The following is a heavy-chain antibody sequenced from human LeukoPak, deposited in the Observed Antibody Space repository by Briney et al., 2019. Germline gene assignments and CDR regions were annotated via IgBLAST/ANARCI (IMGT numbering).Heavy chain of an antibody. CDR3: AKSHGDPFDY. D-gene: IGHD4-17*01. J-gene: IGHJ4*02. CDR1: GLAFSSNA. V-gene: IGHV3-23*01. CDR2: IKSNGGTT. Sequence: GGSLRLSCAASGLAFSSNAMTWVRQAPGKGPEWVSSIKSNGGTTYYADSVKGRFTISRDDSKNTLYLQMNSLRVEDTAVYYCAKSHGDPFDYWGQGALVTVSS.